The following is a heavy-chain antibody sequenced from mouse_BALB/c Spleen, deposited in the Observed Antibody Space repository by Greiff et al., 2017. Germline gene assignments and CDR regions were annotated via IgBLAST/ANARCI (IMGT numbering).Heavy chain of an antibody. D-gene: IGHD1-1*01. CDR2: INPSTGYT. Sequence: QVQLQQSGAELAKPGASVKMSCKASGYTFTSYWMHWVKQRPGQGLEWIGYINPSTGYTEYNQKFKDKATLTADKSSSTAYMQLSSLTSEDSAVYYCANRGNYYGSRGGFAYWGQGTLVTVSA. J-gene: IGHJ3*01. CDR3: ANRGNYYGSRGGFAY. CDR1: GYTFTSYW. V-gene: IGHV1-7*01.